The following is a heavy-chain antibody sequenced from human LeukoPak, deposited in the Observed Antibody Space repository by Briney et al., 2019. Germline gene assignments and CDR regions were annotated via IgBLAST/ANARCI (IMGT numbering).Heavy chain of an antibody. V-gene: IGHV3-64*01. CDR2: ISSNGGST. D-gene: IGHD3-22*01. CDR3: AGDRSGFDAFDI. Sequence: GGSLRLSCAASGFTFSSYAMHWVRQAPGKGLEYVSAISSNGGSTYYANSVKGRFTISRDNSKNTLYLQMGSLRAEDMAVYYCAGDRSGFDAFDIWGXGTMVTVSS. CDR1: GFTFSSYA. J-gene: IGHJ3*02.